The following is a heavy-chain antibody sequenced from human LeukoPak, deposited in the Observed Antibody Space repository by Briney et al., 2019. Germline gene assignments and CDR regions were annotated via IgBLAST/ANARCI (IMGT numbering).Heavy chain of an antibody. J-gene: IGHJ4*02. V-gene: IGHV4-38-2*01. CDR3: VRQRYVYGYCDS. Sequence: SETLSLTCAVSGYSISSGRYWGWVRQPPGKGLEWIGSLSHSGSIYYNPSLESRVAKSVDTSKNQFSLRLSSVTAADTAVYYCVRQRYVYGYCDSWGPGTLVTVSS. CDR1: GYSISSGRY. D-gene: IGHD3-22*01. CDR2: LSHSGSI.